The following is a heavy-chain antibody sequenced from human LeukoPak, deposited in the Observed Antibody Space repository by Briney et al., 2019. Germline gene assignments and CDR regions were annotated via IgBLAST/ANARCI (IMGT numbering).Heavy chain of an antibody. D-gene: IGHD5-12*01. Sequence: SETLSLTCTVSGGSISSGDYYWRWLRQPPGRGLEWIAYIYYSGSTYYNPSLKSRFTISVDTSKNRFSLKLSSVTAANTAVYYCARGEGGGYALDAFDIWGQGTMVTVSS. J-gene: IGHJ3*02. CDR3: ARGEGGGYALDAFDI. CDR1: GGSISSGDYY. V-gene: IGHV4-30-4*01. CDR2: IYYSGST.